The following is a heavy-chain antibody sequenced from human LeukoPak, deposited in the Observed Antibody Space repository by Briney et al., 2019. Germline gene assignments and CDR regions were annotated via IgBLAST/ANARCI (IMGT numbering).Heavy chain of an antibody. V-gene: IGHV4-28*01. CDR2: IYYTVST. D-gene: IGHD4-17*01. J-gene: IGHJ3*02. Sequence: SEPLSLTCAVSDYSISSNDWWGWIRQPPGKGLEWIGYIYYTVSTYYNPSLKSRATMSVDTTKNPSSLKLSSVTAVDTAVYYCARNLGLRYDAFDIWGQGTRVTVSS. CDR3: ARNLGLRYDAFDI. CDR1: DYSISSNDW.